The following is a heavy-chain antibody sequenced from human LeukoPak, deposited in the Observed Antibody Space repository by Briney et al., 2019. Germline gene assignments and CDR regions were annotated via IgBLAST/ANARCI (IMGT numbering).Heavy chain of an antibody. D-gene: IGHD3-22*01. CDR1: GPIVSTNY. CDR3: TRDKYDSGD. CDR2: LYVNENR. V-gene: IGHV3-53*01. J-gene: IGHJ4*02. Sequence: GGSLRLSCAVSGPIVSTNYMSWVRQAPGKGLEWISILYVNENRYYADSVKGRFIISRDTSKNTLYLQMNSLRAEDTAVYYCTRDKYDSGDWGQGTLVTVSS.